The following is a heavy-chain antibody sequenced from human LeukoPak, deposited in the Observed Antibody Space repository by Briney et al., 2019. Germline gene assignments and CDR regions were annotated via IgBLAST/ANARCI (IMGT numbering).Heavy chain of an antibody. CDR3: AKVAGDGFTMIVVVITRGYFDY. J-gene: IGHJ4*02. D-gene: IGHD3-22*01. Sequence: PGGSLRLSCAASGFTFSIYAMSWVRQAPGKGLEWVSAISGSGGSTYYADSVKGRFTISRDNSKNTLYLQMNSLRAEDTAVYYCAKVAGDGFTMIVVVITRGYFDYWGQGTLVTVSS. V-gene: IGHV3-23*01. CDR2: ISGSGGST. CDR1: GFTFSIYA.